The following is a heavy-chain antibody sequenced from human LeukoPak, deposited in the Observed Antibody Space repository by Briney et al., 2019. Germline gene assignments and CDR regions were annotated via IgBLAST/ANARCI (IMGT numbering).Heavy chain of an antibody. CDR1: GGSFSGYY. V-gene: IGHV4-34*01. CDR3: AVGVRWLQFGY. J-gene: IGHJ4*02. D-gene: IGHD5-24*01. CDR2: INHSGST. Sequence: PSETLSLTCAVYGGSFSGYYWSWIRQPPGKGLEWIGEINHSGSTNYNPSLKSRVTISVDTSKNQFSLKLSSVTAADTAVYYCAVGVRWLQFGYWGQGTLVTVSS.